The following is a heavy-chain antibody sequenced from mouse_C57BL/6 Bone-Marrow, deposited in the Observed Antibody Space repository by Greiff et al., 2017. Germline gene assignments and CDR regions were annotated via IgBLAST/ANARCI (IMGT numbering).Heavy chain of an antibody. CDR3: ARLGRQGGYYAMDY. V-gene: IGHV1-81*01. Sequence: QVQLKESGAELARPGASVKLSCKASGYTFTSYGISWVKQRTGQGLEWIGEIYPRSGNTYYNEKFKGKATLTADKSSSTAYMELRSLTSEDSAVYFCARLGRQGGYYAMDYWGQGTSVTVSS. CDR2: IYPRSGNT. CDR1: GYTFTSYG. D-gene: IGHD1-2*01. J-gene: IGHJ4*01.